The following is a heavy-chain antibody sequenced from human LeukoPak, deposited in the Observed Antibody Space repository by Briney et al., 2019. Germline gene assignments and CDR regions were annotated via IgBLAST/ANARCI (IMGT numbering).Heavy chain of an antibody. Sequence: GGSLRLSCVASGFTFSSYSMNWVRQAPGKGLEWVSSITRSSNYIYYADSVKGRFTISKDNAKNSLYLQMNSLRAEDTAVYYCASSRYDSSGYYGIIAYWGQGTLVTVSS. CDR2: ITRSSNYI. J-gene: IGHJ4*02. CDR1: GFTFSSYS. V-gene: IGHV3-21*01. D-gene: IGHD3-22*01. CDR3: ASSRYDSSGYYGIIAY.